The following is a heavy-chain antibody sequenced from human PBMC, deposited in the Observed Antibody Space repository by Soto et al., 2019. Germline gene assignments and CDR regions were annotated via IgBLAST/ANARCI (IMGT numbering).Heavy chain of an antibody. Sequence: PGGSLRLSCAASGFTFSSYSMNWVRQAPGKGLEWVSSISSSSSYIYYADSVKGRFTISRDNAKNSLYLQMNSLRAEDTAAYYCARDNSGSPDWFDPWGRGTLVTVSS. D-gene: IGHD6-25*01. CDR2: ISSSSSYI. J-gene: IGHJ5*02. CDR1: GFTFSSYS. CDR3: ARDNSGSPDWFDP. V-gene: IGHV3-21*01.